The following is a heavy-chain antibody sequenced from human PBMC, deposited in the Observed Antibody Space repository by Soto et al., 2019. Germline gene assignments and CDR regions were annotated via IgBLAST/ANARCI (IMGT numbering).Heavy chain of an antibody. CDR1: GFTFSNAW. V-gene: IGHV3-15*01. CDR2: IKSKSDGGTT. CDR3: ATVSCPSDYYDY. Sequence: EVQLVESGGGLVKPGGSLRLSCAASGFTFSNAWMGWVRQAPGKGLEWVGRIKSKSDGGTTDYAAPVKGRFTISRDDSKNTLYLQMNSLRTEDIAVYYCATVSCPSDYYDYWGQGTLVTVSS. D-gene: IGHD3-10*01. J-gene: IGHJ4*02.